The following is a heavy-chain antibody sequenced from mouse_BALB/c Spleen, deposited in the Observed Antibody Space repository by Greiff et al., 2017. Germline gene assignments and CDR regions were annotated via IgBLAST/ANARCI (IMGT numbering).Heavy chain of an antibody. Sequence: VQLQQPGAELVKPGASVKLSCKASGYTFTSYWMHWVKQRPGQGLEWIGEINPSNGRTNYNEKFKSKATLTVDKSSSTAYMQLSSLTSEDSAVYYCARDGSSQYYFDYWGQGTTLTVSS. CDR2: INPSNGRT. V-gene: IGHV1S81*02. CDR3: ARDGSSQYYFDY. D-gene: IGHD1-1*01. CDR1: GYTFTSYW. J-gene: IGHJ2*01.